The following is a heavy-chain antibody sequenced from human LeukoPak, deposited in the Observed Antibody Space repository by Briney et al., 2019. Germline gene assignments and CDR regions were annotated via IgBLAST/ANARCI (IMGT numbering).Heavy chain of an antibody. CDR2: IYHSGST. Sequence: SGTLSLTCVVSGGSISSYNWWSWVRPPPGKGLEWIGEIYHSGSTNYNPSLKSRVTISLDKSKNQFSLKLSSVTAADTAVYYRATTAAAGTRLAWFDPWGQGTLVTVSS. D-gene: IGHD6-13*01. CDR3: ATTAAAGTRLAWFDP. V-gene: IGHV4-4*02. J-gene: IGHJ5*02. CDR1: GGSISSYNW.